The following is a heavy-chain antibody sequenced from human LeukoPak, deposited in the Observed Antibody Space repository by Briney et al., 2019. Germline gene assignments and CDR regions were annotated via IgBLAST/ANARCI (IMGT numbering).Heavy chain of an antibody. Sequence: SETLSLTCTVSGGSVSSGSYYWSWIRQRPGKGLEWIGYIYYSGSTNYNPSLKSRVTISVDTSKNQFSLKLSSVTAADTAVYYCATHSPGLRFLEWTPLPYMDVWGKGTTVTVSS. D-gene: IGHD3-3*01. V-gene: IGHV4-61*01. CDR2: IYYSGST. CDR3: ATHSPGLRFLEWTPLPYMDV. J-gene: IGHJ6*03. CDR1: GGSVSSGSYY.